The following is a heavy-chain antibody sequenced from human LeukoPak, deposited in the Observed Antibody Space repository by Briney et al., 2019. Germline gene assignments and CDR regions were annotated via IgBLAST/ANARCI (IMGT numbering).Heavy chain of an antibody. CDR2: IYPGDSDT. CDR1: GYSFTSYW. V-gene: IGHV5-51*01. Sequence: GESLKISCKGSGYSFTSYWIGWVRQMPGKGLEWMGIIYPGDSDTRYSPSFQGQVTISADKSISTAYLQWSSLKASDTAMYYCARLGYHGSGSYYEPYYFDYWGQGTLVTVSS. D-gene: IGHD3-10*01. J-gene: IGHJ4*02. CDR3: ARLGYHGSGSYYEPYYFDY.